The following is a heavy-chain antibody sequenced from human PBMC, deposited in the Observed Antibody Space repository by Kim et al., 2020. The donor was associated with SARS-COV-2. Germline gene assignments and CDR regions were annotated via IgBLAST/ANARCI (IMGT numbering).Heavy chain of an antibody. D-gene: IGHD1-26*01. J-gene: IGHJ6*02. CDR1: GFTFSSYW. CDR3: ARGGRGSYGNYYYYYGMDV. Sequence: GGSLRLSCAASGFTFSSYWMSWVRQAPGKGLEWVANIKQDGSEKYYVDSVKGRFTISRDNAKNSLYLQMNSLRAEDTAVYYCARGGRGSYGNYYYYYGMDVWGQGTTVTVSS. V-gene: IGHV3-7*03. CDR2: IKQDGSEK.